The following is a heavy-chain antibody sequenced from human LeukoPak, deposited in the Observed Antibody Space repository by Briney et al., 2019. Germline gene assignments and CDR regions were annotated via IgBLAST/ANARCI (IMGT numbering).Heavy chain of an antibody. V-gene: IGHV1-69*06. CDR1: GGTFSSYA. Sequence: SVKVSCKASGGTFSSYAISWVRQAPGQGLEWMGGIIPIFGTANYAQKFQGRVTITADKSTSTAYMELSSLRSEDTAVYYCARNGFYGSDMGDFDYWGQGTLVTVSS. J-gene: IGHJ4*02. CDR3: ARNGFYGSDMGDFDY. CDR2: IIPIFGTA. D-gene: IGHD3-10*01.